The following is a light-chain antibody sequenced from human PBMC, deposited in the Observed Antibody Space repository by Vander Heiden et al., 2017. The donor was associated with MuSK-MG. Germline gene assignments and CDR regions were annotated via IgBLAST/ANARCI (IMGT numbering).Light chain of an antibody. J-gene: IGKJ1*01. CDR3: RQYDRYPPT. CDR2: AAS. V-gene: IGKV1-16*02. Sequence: DTQMTQSPSLLSASLGDRVIITCRASQDVRNFVAWFQQRPGKAPKSLIYAASSLQSGVPSKFSGSGSGTDFTLTISSLQPEDFATYYCRQYDRYPPTFGQGTKVEIK. CDR1: QDVRNF.